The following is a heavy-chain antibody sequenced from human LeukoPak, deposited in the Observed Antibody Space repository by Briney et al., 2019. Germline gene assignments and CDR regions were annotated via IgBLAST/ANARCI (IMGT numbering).Heavy chain of an antibody. J-gene: IGHJ4*02. CDR2: IYHRGST. CDR3: ARDSGGIAAAGTE. CDR1: GYSISGGYY. V-gene: IGHV4-38-2*02. Sequence: SETLSLTCAVSGYSISGGYYWGWIRQPPGKGLEWIGSIYHRGSTYYNPSLKSRVTISLDKSKNQFSLKLSSVTAADTAVYYCARDSGGIAAAGTEWGQGTLVTVSS. D-gene: IGHD6-13*01.